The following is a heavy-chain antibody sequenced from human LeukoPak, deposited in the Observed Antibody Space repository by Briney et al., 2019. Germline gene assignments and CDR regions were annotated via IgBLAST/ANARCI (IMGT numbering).Heavy chain of an antibody. CDR2: VDHTGST. CDR1: DDSITMYY. J-gene: IGHJ6*03. D-gene: IGHD4-11*01. Sequence: SETLSLTCTVSDDSITMYYWTWIRQPPGKGLEWIGYVDHTGSTKFNPSLNGRVSISRDTSNNFFSLRLRSVTAADTAVYFCASGRVSSSTWYSTYYYFFSMDFWGKGTTVTVSS. CDR3: ASGRVSSSTWYSTYYYFFSMDF. V-gene: IGHV4-59*01.